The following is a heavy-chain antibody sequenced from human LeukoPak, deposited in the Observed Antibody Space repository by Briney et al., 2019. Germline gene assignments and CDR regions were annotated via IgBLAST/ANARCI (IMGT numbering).Heavy chain of an antibody. CDR2: ISSNGGST. CDR3: VKGSDYDILTGYYYFDY. Sequence: GGSLRLSCSASGFTFSSYAMHWVRQAPGKGLEYVSAISSNGGSTYYADSVKGRFTISRDNSKNTLYLQMSSLRAEDTAVYYCVKGSDYDILTGYYYFDYWGQGTLVTVSS. D-gene: IGHD3-9*01. CDR1: GFTFSSYA. J-gene: IGHJ4*02. V-gene: IGHV3-64D*09.